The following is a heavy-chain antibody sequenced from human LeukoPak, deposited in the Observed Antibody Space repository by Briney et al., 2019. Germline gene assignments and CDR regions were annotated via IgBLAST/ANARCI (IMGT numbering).Heavy chain of an antibody. D-gene: IGHD4-17*01. Sequence: PGGSLRLSCAASGFTFSSYGMHWVRQAPGKGLEWVAFIRYDGSNKYYADSVKGRFTISRDNSKNTLYLQMNSLRAEDTAVYYCAKDRQTTVNNWYFDLWGRGTLVTVSS. CDR2: IRYDGSNK. V-gene: IGHV3-30*02. CDR3: AKDRQTTVNNWYFDL. CDR1: GFTFSSYG. J-gene: IGHJ2*01.